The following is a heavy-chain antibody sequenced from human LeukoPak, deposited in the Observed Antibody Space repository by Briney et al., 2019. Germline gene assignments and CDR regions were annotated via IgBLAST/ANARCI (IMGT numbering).Heavy chain of an antibody. J-gene: IGHJ4*02. V-gene: IGHV3-23*01. Sequence: PGGSLRLSCAASGFTFSIYAMRWVRQAPGKGLQWVSSITSRGESTWYVDSVKGRFTITRDNSENTLYLQMHRLRAEDTAVYYCARDRPNYYGSDGHYYRRDGDYWGRGTLVSVSS. CDR1: GFTFSIYA. D-gene: IGHD3-22*01. CDR2: ITSRGEST. CDR3: ARDRPNYYGSDGHYYRRDGDY.